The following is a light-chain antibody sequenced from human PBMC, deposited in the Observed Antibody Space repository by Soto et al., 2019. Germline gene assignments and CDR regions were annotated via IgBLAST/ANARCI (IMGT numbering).Light chain of an antibody. Sequence: EIVLTQYPDNLALSPGERATLSCMTSQSRGSYFLAWYQHKPGPAPLLLVYASSNRAAGIPDRFSGSASGTALTLTILRLEPADFAVYYCHLYCISPPFGQGTRLDIK. V-gene: IGKV3-20*01. J-gene: IGKJ5*01. CDR3: HLYCISPP. CDR1: QSRGSYF. CDR2: ASS.